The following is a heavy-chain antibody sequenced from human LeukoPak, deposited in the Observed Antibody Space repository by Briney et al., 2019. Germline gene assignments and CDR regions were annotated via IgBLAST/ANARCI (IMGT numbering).Heavy chain of an antibody. D-gene: IGHD6-19*01. V-gene: IGHV4-39*01. CDR3: ARRVYNSGWFPYFDY. CDR2: IYYSGST. J-gene: IGHJ4*02. Sequence: TSETLSLTCTVSGGSISSSSYYWGWIRQPPGKGLEWIGSIYYSGSTYYNPSLKSRVTISVDTSKNQFSLRLSSVTAADTAVFFCARRVYNSGWFPYFDYWGQGTLVTVSS. CDR1: GGSISSSSYY.